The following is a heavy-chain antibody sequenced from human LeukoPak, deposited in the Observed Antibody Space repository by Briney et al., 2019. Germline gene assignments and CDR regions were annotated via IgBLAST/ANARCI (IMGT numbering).Heavy chain of an antibody. Sequence: TSETLSLTCAVYGGSFSGYYWSWIRQPPGKGLEWIGEINHSGSTNYNPSLKSRVTISVDTSKNQFSLKLSSVTAADTAVYYCARGGIAVALDYWGQGTLVTVSS. CDR2: INHSGST. CDR3: ARGGIAVALDY. J-gene: IGHJ4*02. D-gene: IGHD6-19*01. CDR1: GGSFSGYY. V-gene: IGHV4-34*01.